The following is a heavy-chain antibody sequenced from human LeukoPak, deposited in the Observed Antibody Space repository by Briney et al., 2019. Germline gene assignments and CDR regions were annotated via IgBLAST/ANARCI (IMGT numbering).Heavy chain of an antibody. V-gene: IGHV4-59*08. J-gene: IGHJ4*02. CDR1: GGSISSYY. CDR2: IYYSGST. D-gene: IGHD1-26*01. CDR3: ARGEGGSYHYFDY. Sequence: SETLSLTCTVSGGSISSYYWSWIRQPPGKGLEWIGYIYYSGSTNYNPSLKSRVTISVDTSKNQFSLKLSSVTAADTAVYYCARGEGGSYHYFDYWGQGTLVTVSS.